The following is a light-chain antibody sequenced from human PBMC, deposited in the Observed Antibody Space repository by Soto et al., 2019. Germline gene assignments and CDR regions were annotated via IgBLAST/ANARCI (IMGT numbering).Light chain of an antibody. Sequence: IQMTQSPSSLSASVGDRVTITCRASQGITNYLAWYQQKPGKVPKLLIFAASTLQSGVPSRFSGSGSGTDFTLTISSQQPEDVATYYCQRYNSAPLTFRGGTKVELK. CDR2: AAS. V-gene: IGKV1-27*01. CDR1: QGITNY. J-gene: IGKJ4*01. CDR3: QRYNSAPLT.